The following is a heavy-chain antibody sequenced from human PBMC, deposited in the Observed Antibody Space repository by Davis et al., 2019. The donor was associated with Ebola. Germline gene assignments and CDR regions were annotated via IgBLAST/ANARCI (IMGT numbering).Heavy chain of an antibody. V-gene: IGHV1-2*04. Sequence: ASVQVSCKASGYTFTGYYMHWVRQAPGQGLEWMGWINPSSGGTNYAQKFQGWVTMTRDTSISTAYMDVSRLTSDDTAVYYCARGCRATVLMGEWYFDLWGRGTLVTVSS. CDR3: ARGCRATVLMGEWYFDL. CDR2: INPSSGGT. J-gene: IGHJ2*01. CDR1: GYTFTGYY. D-gene: IGHD3-16*01.